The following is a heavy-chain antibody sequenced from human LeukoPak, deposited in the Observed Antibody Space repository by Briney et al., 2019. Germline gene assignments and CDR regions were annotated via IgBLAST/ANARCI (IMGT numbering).Heavy chain of an antibody. Sequence: GESLKISCKGSGYTVTNRWIGWVRQTPGKGLKWMGIIYPGDSDTRYNPSFQGQVTISADKSIGTAYLQWSSLEASDTGIYYCARRGPSSEYFDHWGQGTLVTVSS. J-gene: IGHJ4*02. CDR1: GYTVTNRW. V-gene: IGHV5-51*01. D-gene: IGHD3-16*01. CDR3: ARRGPSSEYFDH. CDR2: IYPGDSDT.